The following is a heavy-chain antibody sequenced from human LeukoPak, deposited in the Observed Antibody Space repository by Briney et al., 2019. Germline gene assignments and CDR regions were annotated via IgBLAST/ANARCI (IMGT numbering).Heavy chain of an antibody. D-gene: IGHD1-7*01. CDR2: INPNSGGT. Sequence: ASVKVSCKASGYTFTGYYMHWVRQAPGQGLEWMGWINPNSGGTNYAQKFQGRVTMTRDTSISTAYMELSRLRSDDTAVYYCARDSHDWNYSGFDPWGQGTLVTVSS. V-gene: IGHV1-2*02. CDR3: ARDSHDWNYSGFDP. CDR1: GYTFTGYY. J-gene: IGHJ5*02.